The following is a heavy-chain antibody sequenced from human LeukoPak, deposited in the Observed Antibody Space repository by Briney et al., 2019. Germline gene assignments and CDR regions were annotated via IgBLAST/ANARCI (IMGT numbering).Heavy chain of an antibody. CDR3: AKHGSGSYYNEDWFDP. V-gene: IGHV3-7*03. CDR2: IKQDGSEK. CDR1: GFTFSSYW. D-gene: IGHD3-10*01. J-gene: IGHJ5*02. Sequence: GGSLRLSCAASGFTFSSYWMSWVRQAPGKGLEWVANIKQDGSEKYYVDSVKGRFTISRDNAKNSLYLQMNSLRAEDTALYYCAKHGSGSYYNEDWFDPWGQGTLVTVSS.